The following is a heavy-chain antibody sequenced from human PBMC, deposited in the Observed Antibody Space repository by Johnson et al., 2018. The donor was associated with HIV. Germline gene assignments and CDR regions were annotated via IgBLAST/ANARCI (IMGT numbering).Heavy chain of an antibody. D-gene: IGHD2-21*02. V-gene: IGHV3-30*03. CDR3: AAGDSHGGAFDI. J-gene: IGHJ3*02. Sequence: QVHLVESGGGVVQPGRSLRLSCAASGFTFSSYGMHWVRQAPGKGLEWVAVISYDESNKYYADSVKGRFTISRDNSKNTLYLQMNSLRAEDTAVYYCAAGDSHGGAFDIWGQGTMVTVSS. CDR2: ISYDESNK. CDR1: GFTFSSYG.